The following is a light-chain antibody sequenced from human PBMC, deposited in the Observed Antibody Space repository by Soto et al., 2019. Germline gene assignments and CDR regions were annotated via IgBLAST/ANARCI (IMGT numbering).Light chain of an antibody. CDR1: SSDVGGYNY. CDR2: EVS. CDR3: SSYAGSNNLGV. Sequence: QSVLTQPPSASGSPGQSVTISCTGTSSDVGGYNYVSWNQQHPGKATKVIIYEVSKRPSGVPDRITGSKSGNTASLTVSGLQAEDEADYYCSSYAGSNNLGVFGTGTKVTVL. V-gene: IGLV2-8*01. J-gene: IGLJ1*01.